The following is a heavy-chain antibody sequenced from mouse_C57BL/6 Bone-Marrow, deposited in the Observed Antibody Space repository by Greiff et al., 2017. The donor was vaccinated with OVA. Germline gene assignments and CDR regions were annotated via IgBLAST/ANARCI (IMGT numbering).Heavy chain of an antibody. CDR2: IYPSDSET. V-gene: IGHV1-61*01. J-gene: IGHJ3*01. CDR1: GYTFTSYW. D-gene: IGHD2-1*01. Sequence: QVQLQQPGAELVRPGSSVNLSCKASGYTFTSYWMDWVKQRPGQGLEWIGNIYPSDSETHYNQKFKDKATLTVDKSSSTAYMQLSSLTSGDSAVYYCATYGNSFAYWGQGTLVTVSA. CDR3: ATYGNSFAY.